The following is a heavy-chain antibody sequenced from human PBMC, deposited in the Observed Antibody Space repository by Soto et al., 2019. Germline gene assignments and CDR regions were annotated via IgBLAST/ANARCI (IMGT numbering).Heavy chain of an antibody. V-gene: IGHV1-18*01. D-gene: IGHD2-2*01. Sequence: ASVKVSCKASGYTFTSYGISWVRQAPGQGLEWMGWISAYNGNTNYAQKLQGRVTMTTDTSTSTAYMELRSLRSDDTAVYYCARVGVEPAARMYNWIDPWGQGTLVTVSS. CDR1: GYTFTSYG. CDR2: ISAYNGNT. J-gene: IGHJ5*02. CDR3: ARVGVEPAARMYNWIDP.